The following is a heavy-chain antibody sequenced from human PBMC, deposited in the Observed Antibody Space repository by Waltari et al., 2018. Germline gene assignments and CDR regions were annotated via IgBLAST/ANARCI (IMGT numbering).Heavy chain of an antibody. V-gene: IGHV4-38-2*01. D-gene: IGHD2-2*02. CDR2: IYHSGST. J-gene: IGHJ4*02. Sequence: QVQLQESGPGLVKPSETLSLTCAVSGYSISRGYYWRRIRPLPGQGLAQIGTREPPGKGREWIGSIYHSGSTYYNTSLKSRVTISVDTSKNQFSLKLSYVTAADTAVYYCARVDCSSTSCYNGYWGQGTLVTVSS. CDR1: GYSISRGYY. CDR3: ARVDCSSTSCYNGY.